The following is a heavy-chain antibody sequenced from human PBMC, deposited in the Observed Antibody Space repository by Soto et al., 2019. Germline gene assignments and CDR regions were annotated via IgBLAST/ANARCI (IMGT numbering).Heavy chain of an antibody. CDR3: AKDGGYSGYDYLYGMDV. CDR2: ISWNSGSI. CDR1: GFTFDDYA. V-gene: IGHV3-9*01. D-gene: IGHD5-12*01. Sequence: EVRLVESGGGLVQPGRSLRLSCAASGFTFDDYAMHWVRQAPGKGLEWVSGISWNSGSIGYADSVKGRFTISRDNAKNSLYLQMNSLRAEDTALYYCAKDGGYSGYDYLYGMDVWGQGTTVTVSS. J-gene: IGHJ6*02.